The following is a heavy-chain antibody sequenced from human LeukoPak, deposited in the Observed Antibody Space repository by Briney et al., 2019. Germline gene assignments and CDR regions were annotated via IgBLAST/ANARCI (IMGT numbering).Heavy chain of an antibody. CDR2: IYYSGST. D-gene: IGHD3-22*01. CDR3: AREPYDSSGTFDY. Sequence: SETLSLTCTVSGGSISNSNYCWGWIRQPPGKGLEWIGNIYYSGSTYYNSSLKSRVTISVDTSKNQFSLKLSSVTAADTAVYYCAREPYDSSGTFDYWGQGTLVTVSS. J-gene: IGHJ4*02. V-gene: IGHV4-39*07. CDR1: GGSISNSNYC.